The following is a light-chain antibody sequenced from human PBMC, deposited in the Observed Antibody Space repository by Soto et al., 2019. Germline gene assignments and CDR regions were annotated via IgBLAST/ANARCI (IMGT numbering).Light chain of an antibody. V-gene: IGKV1-39*01. CDR3: QQTYNTPYT. CDR2: TSV. J-gene: IGKJ2*01. CDR1: QRITTY. Sequence: IHMTQSPSSLSASVGDRVTITCRASQRITTYLNWYQQKPGEAPKLLISTSVTLQRGVPSRFTGSGSGTDFTLTITGLQPADFATYYCQQTYNTPYTFGQGTKLEIK.